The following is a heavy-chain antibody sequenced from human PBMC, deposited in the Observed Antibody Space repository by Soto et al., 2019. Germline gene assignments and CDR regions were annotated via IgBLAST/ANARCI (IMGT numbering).Heavy chain of an antibody. CDR2: IYSGGST. Sequence: GGSLRLSCAASGFTVSSNYMSWVRQAPGKGLEWVSVIYSGGSTYYAGSVTGRFTISRDNSKNTRYLQMNSLRAEDTAVYYCASESSTSRPPFDYWGQGTLVTVSS. CDR3: ASESSTSRPPFDY. D-gene: IGHD2-2*01. J-gene: IGHJ4*02. V-gene: IGHV3-66*01. CDR1: GFTVSSNY.